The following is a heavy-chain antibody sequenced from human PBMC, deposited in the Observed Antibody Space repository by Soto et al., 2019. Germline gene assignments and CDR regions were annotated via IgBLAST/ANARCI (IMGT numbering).Heavy chain of an antibody. Sequence: PSETLSLTCTVSGGSISSYYWSWIRQPPGKGLEWIGYIYYSGSTNYNPSLKSRVTISVDTSKNQFPLKLSSVTAADTAVYYCARDGGYCSGGSCYLGYGMDVWGQGTTVTVSS. V-gene: IGHV4-59*01. CDR2: IYYSGST. CDR1: GGSISSYY. D-gene: IGHD2-15*01. J-gene: IGHJ6*02. CDR3: ARDGGYCSGGSCYLGYGMDV.